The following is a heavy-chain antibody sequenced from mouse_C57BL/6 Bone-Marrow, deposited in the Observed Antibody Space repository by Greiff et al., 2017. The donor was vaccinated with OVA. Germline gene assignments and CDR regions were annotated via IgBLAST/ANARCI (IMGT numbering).Heavy chain of an antibody. J-gene: IGHJ3*01. CDR3: AREERRDNLAWFAY. V-gene: IGHV1-80*01. Sequence: VKLQESGAELVKPGASVKISCKASGYAFSSYWMNWVKQRPGKGLEWIGQIYPGDGDTNYNGKFKGKATLTADKSSSTDYMQLSSLTSEDSAVYYCAREERRDNLAWFAYWGQGTLVTVSA. CDR2: IYPGDGDT. CDR1: GYAFSSYW. D-gene: IGHD1-3*01.